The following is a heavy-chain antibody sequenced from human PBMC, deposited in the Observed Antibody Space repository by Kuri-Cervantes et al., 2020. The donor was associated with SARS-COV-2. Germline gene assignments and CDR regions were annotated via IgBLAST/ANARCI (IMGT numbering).Heavy chain of an antibody. Sequence: ASVKVSCKASGYTFTSYDINWVRQATGQGLEWMGWMNPNSGNTGYVQKFQGRVTITRNTSISTAYMELSSLRSEDTAVYYCARGPTFPYYYYMDVWGKGTTVTVSS. J-gene: IGHJ6*03. CDR1: GYTFTSYD. CDR2: MNPNSGNT. V-gene: IGHV1-8*03. CDR3: ARGPTFPYYYYMDV.